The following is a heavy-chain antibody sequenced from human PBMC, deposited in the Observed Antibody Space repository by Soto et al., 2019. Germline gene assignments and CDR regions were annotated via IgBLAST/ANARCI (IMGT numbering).Heavy chain of an antibody. CDR1: GFTFSSYG. D-gene: IGHD3-16*02. V-gene: IGHV3-30*18. CDR3: AKDRNDYVWGSYRLPYYYYGMDV. CDR2: ISYDGSNK. Sequence: PGGSLRLSCAASGFTFSSYGMHWVRQAPGKGLEWVAVISYDGSNKYDADSVKGRFTISRDNSKNTLYLQMNSLRAEDTAVYYCAKDRNDYVWGSYRLPYYYYGMDVWGQGTTVTVSS. J-gene: IGHJ6*02.